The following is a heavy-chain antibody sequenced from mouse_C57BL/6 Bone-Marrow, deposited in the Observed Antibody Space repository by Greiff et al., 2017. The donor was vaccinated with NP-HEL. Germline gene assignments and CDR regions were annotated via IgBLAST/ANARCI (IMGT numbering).Heavy chain of an antibody. V-gene: IGHV5-17*01. Sequence: EVKLVESGGGLVKPGGSLKLSCAASGFTFSDYGMHWVRQAPEKGLEWVAYISSGSSTIYYADTVKGRFTISRDNATNTLFLQMTSLRSEDTAMYYCARRVTTVVATDFDVWGTGTTVTVSS. D-gene: IGHD1-1*01. J-gene: IGHJ1*03. CDR3: ARRVTTVVATDFDV. CDR1: GFTFSDYG. CDR2: ISSGSSTI.